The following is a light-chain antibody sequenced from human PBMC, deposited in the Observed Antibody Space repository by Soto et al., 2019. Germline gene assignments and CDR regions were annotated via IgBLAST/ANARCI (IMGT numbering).Light chain of an antibody. Sequence: EIVMTQSPATLSLSPGERATLSCRASQSVSSNLAWYQQKPVQGPRLLIYGASTRATGVPARFSGSGSGTEFTLSISSLQSEDFAVYYCQYYSKWPTFGQGTKVEIK. J-gene: IGKJ1*01. V-gene: IGKV3-15*01. CDR1: QSVSSN. CDR2: GAS. CDR3: QYYSKWPT.